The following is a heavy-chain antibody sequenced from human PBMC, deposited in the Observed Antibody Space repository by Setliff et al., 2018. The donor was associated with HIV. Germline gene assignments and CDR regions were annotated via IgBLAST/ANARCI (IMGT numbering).Heavy chain of an antibody. Sequence: PSETLSLTCTVSGGSMNSENNHWGWFRQPAGKGLEWIGRFTNRGSTDYNPSLKSRVTISIDRSRNQFSLKLSAVTAADTAVYFCARDPSDGYGHFDYWGHGALVTVSS. CDR3: ARDPSDGYGHFDY. V-gene: IGHV4-61*02. D-gene: IGHD5-18*01. CDR2: FTNRGST. J-gene: IGHJ4*01. CDR1: GGSMNSENNH.